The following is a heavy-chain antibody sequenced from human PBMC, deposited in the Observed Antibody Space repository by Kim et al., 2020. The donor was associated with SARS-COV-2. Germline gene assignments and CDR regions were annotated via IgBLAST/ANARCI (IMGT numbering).Heavy chain of an antibody. CDR1: GFIVSRTY. Sequence: GGSLRLSCAASGFIVSRTYMSWVRQAPGKGLEWVSLISSVDIPYYADSVKGRFTISRDSSKNMLYLQMNSLRDEDTAVYYCARAFCSSSYCHYYGMDVWGQGTTVTVS. V-gene: IGHV3-53*01. J-gene: IGHJ6*02. D-gene: IGHD2-2*01. CDR2: ISSVDIP. CDR3: ARAFCSSSYCHYYGMDV.